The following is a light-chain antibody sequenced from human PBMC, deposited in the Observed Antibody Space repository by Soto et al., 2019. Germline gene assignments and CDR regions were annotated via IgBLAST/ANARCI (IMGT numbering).Light chain of an antibody. CDR2: GAS. Sequence: EIVITQSPATLSVSPGERATLSCRASQSVSSKFAWYQQKPGQAPRLLIYGASTRATGIPARFSGIGSGAEFTLTISSLQSEDFAVYFCQQYDNWPPTFGQGTKV. J-gene: IGKJ1*01. V-gene: IGKV3-15*01. CDR1: QSVSSK. CDR3: QQYDNWPPT.